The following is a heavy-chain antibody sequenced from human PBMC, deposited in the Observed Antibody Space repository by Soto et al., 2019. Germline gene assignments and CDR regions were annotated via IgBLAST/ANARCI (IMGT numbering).Heavy chain of an antibody. J-gene: IGHJ5*02. CDR1: GFTFSSYG. Sequence: GGSLRLSCAASGFTFSSYGMHWVRQAPGKGLEWVAVISYDGSNKYYADSVKGRFTISRDNSKNTLYLQMNSLRAEDTAVYYCAKDRTPGGAAPFLDPWGQGTLVTVSS. V-gene: IGHV3-30*18. CDR2: ISYDGSNK. D-gene: IGHD3-16*01. CDR3: AKDRTPGGAAPFLDP.